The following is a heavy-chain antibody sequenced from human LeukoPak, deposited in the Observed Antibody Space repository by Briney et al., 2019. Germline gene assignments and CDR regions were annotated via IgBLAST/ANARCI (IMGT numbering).Heavy chain of an antibody. Sequence: ASVKVSCKASGYTFTSYGISWVRQAPGQGLEWMGWISAYNGNTNYAQKLQGRVTMTTDTSTSTAYMELRSLRSDDTAVYYCARGRGVVPATEVSWFDPWGQGTLVTVSS. CDR2: ISAYNGNT. CDR3: ARGRGVVPATEVSWFDP. J-gene: IGHJ5*02. CDR1: GYTFTSYG. V-gene: IGHV1-18*01. D-gene: IGHD2-2*01.